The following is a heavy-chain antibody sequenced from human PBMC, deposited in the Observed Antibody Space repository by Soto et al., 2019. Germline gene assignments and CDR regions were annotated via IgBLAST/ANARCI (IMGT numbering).Heavy chain of an antibody. CDR2: ISWNSGSI. V-gene: IGHV3-9*01. D-gene: IGHD1-26*01. CDR3: AKDHHSGSFRRFDY. J-gene: IGHJ4*02. CDR1: GFTFDDYA. Sequence: PGGSLRLSCAASGFTFDDYAMHWVRQAPGKGLEWVSGISWNSGSIGYAGSVKGRFTVSRDNAKNSLYLQMNSLRAEDTALYYCAKDHHSGSFRRFDYWGQGTLVTVSS.